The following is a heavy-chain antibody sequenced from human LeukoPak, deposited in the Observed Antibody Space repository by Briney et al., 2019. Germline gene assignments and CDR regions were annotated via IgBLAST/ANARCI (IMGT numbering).Heavy chain of an antibody. V-gene: IGHV1-2*02. CDR2: INPNSGGI. Sequence: PGASVTVSCRASGYTFTGYYMHWVRQAPGQGLEWMGWINPNSGGINYAQKFQGRVTMTRDTSISTAYMELSRLRSDDTAVYYCARVVYSSSWSGAPTVFDYWGQGTLVTVSS. J-gene: IGHJ4*02. CDR3: ARVVYSSSWSGAPTVFDY. CDR1: GYTFTGYY. D-gene: IGHD6-13*01.